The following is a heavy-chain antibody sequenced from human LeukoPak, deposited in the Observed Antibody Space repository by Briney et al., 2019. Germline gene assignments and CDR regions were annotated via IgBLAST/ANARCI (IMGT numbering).Heavy chain of an antibody. Sequence: GGSLRLSCAASGFAFSSQAMGLVRQAPGKGLEWVSVISDSGSITYYADSVKGRFTISRDNSKNTLFLQMNSLRADDTAVYYCAKDARRTSGWYFFDYWGQGTLVTVSS. CDR2: ISDSGSIT. J-gene: IGHJ4*02. V-gene: IGHV3-23*01. CDR3: AKDARRTSGWYFFDY. CDR1: GFAFSSQA. D-gene: IGHD6-19*01.